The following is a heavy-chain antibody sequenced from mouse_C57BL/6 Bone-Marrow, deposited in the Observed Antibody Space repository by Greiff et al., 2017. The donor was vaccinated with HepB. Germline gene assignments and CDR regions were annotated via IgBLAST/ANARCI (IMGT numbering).Heavy chain of an antibody. Sequence: DVKLVESGGGLVKPGGSLKLSCAASGFTFSSYAMSWVRQTPEKRLEWVATISDGGSYTYYPDNVKGRFTISRDKAKNNLYLHMSHLKSEDTARYYCARRNWGWIAYWGQGTLVTVSA. CDR3: ARRNWGWIAY. D-gene: IGHD4-1*01. CDR1: GFTFSSYA. CDR2: ISDGGSYT. J-gene: IGHJ3*01. V-gene: IGHV5-4*03.